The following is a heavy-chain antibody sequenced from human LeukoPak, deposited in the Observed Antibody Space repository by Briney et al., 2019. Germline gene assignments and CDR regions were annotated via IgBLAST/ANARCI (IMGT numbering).Heavy chain of an antibody. CDR3: AREMYGGDCCAFDT. Sequence: PGGSLRLSCAASGFTFSSYWMHWVRQAPGKGLVWVSRINSDGSSTTYADSVKGRFTISRDNAKNTLYLQMNSLRAEDTAVYYCAREMYGGDCCAFDTWGQGTMVIVSS. D-gene: IGHD2-21*02. J-gene: IGHJ3*02. CDR1: GFTFSSYW. CDR2: INSDGSST. V-gene: IGHV3-74*01.